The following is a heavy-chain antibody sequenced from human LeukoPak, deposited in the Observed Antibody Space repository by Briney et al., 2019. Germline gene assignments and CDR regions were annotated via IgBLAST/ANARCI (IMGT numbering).Heavy chain of an antibody. CDR1: GGSISSSSYY. D-gene: IGHD6-13*01. Sequence: SETLSLTCTVSGGSISSSSYYWGWIRQPPGKGLEWIGSIYYSGSTYYNPSLKSRVTISVDTSKNQFSLKLSSVTAADTAVYYCATSYSSRRWRLDPWGQGTLVTVSS. CDR3: ATSYSSRRWRLDP. J-gene: IGHJ5*02. CDR2: IYYSGST. V-gene: IGHV4-39*01.